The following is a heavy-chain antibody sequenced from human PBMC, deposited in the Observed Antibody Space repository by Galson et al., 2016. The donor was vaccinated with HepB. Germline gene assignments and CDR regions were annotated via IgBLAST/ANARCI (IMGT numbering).Heavy chain of an antibody. CDR3: ARADRSVGYVGWFDT. CDR1: GDSVSSGIYY. CDR2: VYITGST. D-gene: IGHD5-12*01. J-gene: IGHJ5*02. V-gene: IGHV4-61*02. Sequence: TLSLTCSVSGDSVSSGIYYWTWIRQPAGKGLEWIGRVYITGSTNYSPSLKSRVTMSMDTSKNQFSLTLRSVADADTAVYYCARADRSVGYVGWFDTWGQGTLVTVSS.